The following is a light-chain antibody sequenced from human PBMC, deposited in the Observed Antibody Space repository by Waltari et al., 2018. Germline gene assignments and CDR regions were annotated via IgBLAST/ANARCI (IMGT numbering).Light chain of an antibody. J-gene: IGKJ1*01. CDR3: QQRSNWPRT. V-gene: IGKV3-11*01. Sequence: EIVLTQSPATLSLSPGERATLSCRASQSVSSYLAWYQQEPGQAPRLLIDDASNRATGIPARFSGSGSGTDFTLTISSLEPEDFAVYYCQQRSNWPRTFGQGTKVEIK. CDR2: DAS. CDR1: QSVSSY.